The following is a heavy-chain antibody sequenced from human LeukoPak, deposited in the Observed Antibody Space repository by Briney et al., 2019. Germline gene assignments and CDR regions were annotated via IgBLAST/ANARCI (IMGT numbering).Heavy chain of an antibody. V-gene: IGHV4-4*02. CDR2: IYHSGST. CDR3: ARPYYYYVDV. Sequence: SETLSLTCTVSGASVSSNNWWGWVRQPPGKGLEWIGEIYHSGSTNYNPSLQSRVTISVDKSKNQFSLKLTSVTAADTAVYYCARPYYYYVDVWGKGTTVTVSS. CDR1: GASVSSNNW. J-gene: IGHJ6*03.